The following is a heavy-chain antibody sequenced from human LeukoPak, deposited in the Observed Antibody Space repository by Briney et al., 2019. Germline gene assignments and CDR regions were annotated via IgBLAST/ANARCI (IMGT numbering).Heavy chain of an antibody. J-gene: IGHJ4*02. CDR1: GYTLTELS. Sequence: ASVKVSCKVSGYTLTELSMHWVRQAPGKGLEWMGGFDPEDGETIYAQKFQGRVTMTEDTSTDTAYMELSSLRSEDTAVYYCATGLLWFGELGPPPFDYWGQGTLVTVSS. D-gene: IGHD3-10*01. V-gene: IGHV1-24*01. CDR2: FDPEDGET. CDR3: ATGLLWFGELGPPPFDY.